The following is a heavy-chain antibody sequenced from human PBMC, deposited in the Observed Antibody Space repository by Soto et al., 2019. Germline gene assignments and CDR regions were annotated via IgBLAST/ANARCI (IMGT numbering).Heavy chain of an antibody. J-gene: IGHJ4*02. D-gene: IGHD2-8*01. CDR1: GGSISSHY. Sequence: QVQLQESGPGLVKPSETLSLTCSVSGGSISSHYWSWIRQSPGKGLEWLGHVSYSGSSTYNPSLTSRVTISVVTSKNQFSLNLRSVSAVDTAVYYCTRLFGRDSPMYFFAQWGQGTLVTVSS. V-gene: IGHV4-59*08. CDR2: VSYSGSS. CDR3: TRLFGRDSPMYFFAQ.